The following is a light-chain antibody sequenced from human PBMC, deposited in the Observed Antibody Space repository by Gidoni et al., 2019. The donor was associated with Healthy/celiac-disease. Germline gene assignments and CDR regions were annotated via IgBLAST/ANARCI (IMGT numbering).Light chain of an antibody. CDR3: NSRDSSGNLP. CDR1: SLRSYY. Sequence: SSELTQDPAVSVALGQTVRITCQGDSLRSYYASWYQQKPGQAPVLVIYGKNNRPSGNPDRFSGSSSGNTASLTITGAQAEDEADYYCNSRDSSGNLPFGGGTKLTVL. J-gene: IGLJ3*02. CDR2: GKN. V-gene: IGLV3-19*01.